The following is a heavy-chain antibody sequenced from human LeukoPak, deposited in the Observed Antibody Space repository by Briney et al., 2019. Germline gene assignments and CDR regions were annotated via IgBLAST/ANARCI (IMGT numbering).Heavy chain of an antibody. D-gene: IGHD1-26*01. Sequence: SQTLSLTCAISGDSVSTYSGAWNWIRQSPSRGLEWLGRTFYRSKWYYDYALSVKSRITINPDTSKNQFSLHLSSVTPEDTAVYYCARGGSYNLDYWGQGTLVTVSS. CDR3: ARGGSYNLDY. J-gene: IGHJ4*02. CDR2: TFYRSKWYY. V-gene: IGHV6-1*01. CDR1: GDSVSTYSGA.